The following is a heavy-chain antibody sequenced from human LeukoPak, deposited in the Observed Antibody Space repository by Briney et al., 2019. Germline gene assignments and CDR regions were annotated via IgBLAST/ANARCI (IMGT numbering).Heavy chain of an antibody. CDR3: ARASKGDIIFDF. CDR1: GYSFPTYW. D-gene: IGHD2-21*02. V-gene: IGHV5-51*01. Sequence: GESLKISCQGSGYSFPTYWIGSARQMPGKGLEWMGVIYPDDSDIRYGPSFQGLVTISGDKSKNTAYLQWTSLKASDTAVYYCARASKGDIIFDFWGQGTLVTVSS. J-gene: IGHJ4*02. CDR2: IYPDDSDI.